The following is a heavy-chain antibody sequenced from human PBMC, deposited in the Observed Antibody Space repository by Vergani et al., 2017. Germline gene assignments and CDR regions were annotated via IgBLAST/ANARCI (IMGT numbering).Heavy chain of an antibody. CDR1: GVSISSGSYY. CDR3: ARARGVDYGGNSGIYFDY. D-gene: IGHD4-23*01. V-gene: IGHV4-61*02. CDR2: IYTSGST. Sequence: QVQLQESVPGLVKPSQTLSLTCTVSGVSISSGSYYWSWIRQPAGKGLEWIGRIYTSGSTNYNPSLKSRVTRSVDTSKNQFSRKLSSVTAADTAVYYCARARGVDYGGNSGIYFDYWGQGTLVTVSS. J-gene: IGHJ4*02.